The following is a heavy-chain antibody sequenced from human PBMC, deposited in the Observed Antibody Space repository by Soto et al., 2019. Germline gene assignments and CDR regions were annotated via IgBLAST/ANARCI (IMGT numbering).Heavy chain of an antibody. CDR3: ARGVSGWSPFDL. J-gene: IGHJ4*02. CDR2: INPNSGVT. V-gene: IGHV1-2*04. CDR1: GYTFTDYY. Sequence: ASVKVSCKTSGYTFTDYYVHWVRQAPGQGLEWMGWINPNSGVTNYAQKFQGWVTLTRDASVATAYMELNSLKSDDTAVFFCARGVSGWSPFDLWGQGALVTVSS. D-gene: IGHD6-19*01.